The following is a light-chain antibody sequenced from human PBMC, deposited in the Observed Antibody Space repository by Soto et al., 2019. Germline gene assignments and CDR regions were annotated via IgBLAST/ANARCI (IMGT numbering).Light chain of an antibody. V-gene: IGKV1-39*01. CDR1: QTVSSY. CDR2: ATS. Sequence: DIQMTQSPSSLSASVGDRVDITCRASQTVSSYLNWYQQKPGTVPKLLIYATSNLQGGVPSRFSGRGFGTDFTLTISSLQPEDFATYYCQQSYSTPSFGQGTKVDI. CDR3: QQSYSTPS. J-gene: IGKJ1*01.